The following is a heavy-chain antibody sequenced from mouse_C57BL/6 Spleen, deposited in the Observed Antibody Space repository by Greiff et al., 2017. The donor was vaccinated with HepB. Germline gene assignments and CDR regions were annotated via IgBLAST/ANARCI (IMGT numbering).Heavy chain of an antibody. D-gene: IGHD2-4*01. J-gene: IGHJ1*03. CDR1: GYTFTDYY. CDR3: ARVYDYDDWYFDV. V-gene: IGHV1-19*01. CDR2: INPYNGGT. Sequence: EVQLQQSGPVLVKPGASVKMSCKASGYTFTDYYMNWVKQSHGKSLEWIGVINPYNGGTSYNQKFKGKATLTVDKSSSTAYMELNSLTSEDSAVYYCARVYDYDDWYFDVWGTGTTVTVSS.